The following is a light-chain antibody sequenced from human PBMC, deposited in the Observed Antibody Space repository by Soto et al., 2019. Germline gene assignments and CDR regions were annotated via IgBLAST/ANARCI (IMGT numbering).Light chain of an antibody. CDR1: QSISNW. V-gene: IGKV1-5*03. J-gene: IGKJ4*01. Sequence: DIPLTQSPSTLSASVGDRVTITCRASQSISNWVVWYQQKPGKAPKFLIYDASTLESGVPSRFSGSGYGTDFTLTISSLQPEDFATYYCQQYNRYSIHFGGGTKVEMK. CDR2: DAS. CDR3: QQYNRYSIH.